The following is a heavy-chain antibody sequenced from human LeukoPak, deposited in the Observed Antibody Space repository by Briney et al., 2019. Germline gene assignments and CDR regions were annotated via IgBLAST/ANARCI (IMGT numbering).Heavy chain of an antibody. CDR1: GGSISSYY. D-gene: IGHD6-13*01. Sequence: SETLSLTCAVYGGSISSYYWSWIRQPPGKGLEWIGYIYYSGSTNYNPSLKSRVTISVDTSKNQFSLKLSSVTAADTAVYYCARVSSSWYYGMDVWGQGTTVTVSS. V-gene: IGHV4-59*01. CDR3: ARVSSSWYYGMDV. J-gene: IGHJ6*02. CDR2: IYYSGST.